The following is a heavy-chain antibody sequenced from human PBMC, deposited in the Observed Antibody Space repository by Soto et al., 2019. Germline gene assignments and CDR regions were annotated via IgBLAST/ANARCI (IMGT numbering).Heavy chain of an antibody. D-gene: IGHD6-13*01. J-gene: IGHJ6*02. V-gene: IGHV4-34*01. Sequence: SETLSLTCAVYGGSFSGYYWSWIRQPPGKGLEWIGEINHSGSTNYNPSLKSRVTISVDTSKNQFSLKLSSVTAADTAVYYCARVPTAGYSSSWYYYYGMDVWGQGTTVTVSS. CDR3: ARVPTAGYSSSWYYYYGMDV. CDR1: GGSFSGYY. CDR2: INHSGST.